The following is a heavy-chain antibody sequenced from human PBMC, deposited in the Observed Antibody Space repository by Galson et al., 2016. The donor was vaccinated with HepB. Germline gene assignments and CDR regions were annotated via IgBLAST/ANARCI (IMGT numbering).Heavy chain of an antibody. CDR3: ARERYYYDSSGYFAY. D-gene: IGHD3-22*01. J-gene: IGHJ4*02. CDR1: GYTFSSHA. Sequence: SVKVSCKASGYTFSSHAMHWVRQAPGQRLEWMGWINGGNGNTKSSQRFQGRVTITRDTSASTAYMELSSLRSEDTAVYYCARERYYYDSSGYFAYWGQGTLVTVSS. CDR2: INGGNGNT. V-gene: IGHV1-3*01.